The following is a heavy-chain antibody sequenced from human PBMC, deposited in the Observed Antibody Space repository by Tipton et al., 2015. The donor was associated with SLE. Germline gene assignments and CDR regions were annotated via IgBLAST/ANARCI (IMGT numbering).Heavy chain of an antibody. CDR3: ASEILRDYGSAWGPDY. V-gene: IGHV4-30-2*01. J-gene: IGHJ4*02. D-gene: IGHD6-19*01. CDR2: VYHSGSA. CDR1: GGSIGSGGYS. Sequence: LRLSCAVSGGSIGSGGYSWNWIRQPPGKGLEWIGYVYHSGSAYYNPSLKSRVTISVGRSRNQFSLKLSSVTAADTAVYYCASEILRDYGSAWGPDYWGQGTLVTVSS.